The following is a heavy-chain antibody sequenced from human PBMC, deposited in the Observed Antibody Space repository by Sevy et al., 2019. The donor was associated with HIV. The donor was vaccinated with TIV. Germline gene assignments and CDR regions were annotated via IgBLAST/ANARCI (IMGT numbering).Heavy chain of an antibody. CDR1: GFTCSPYW. CDR2: IRPDGSDK. V-gene: IGHV3-7*03. Sequence: GGSLRLSCAASGFTCSPYWMTWVRQAPGKGLEWVANIRPDGSDKYYVDPVKGRFTISRDNAKNSLYLQMNSLRADDTAMYYCARGVGLDCWGQGALVTVSS. CDR3: ARGVGLDC. J-gene: IGHJ4*02. D-gene: IGHD1-26*01.